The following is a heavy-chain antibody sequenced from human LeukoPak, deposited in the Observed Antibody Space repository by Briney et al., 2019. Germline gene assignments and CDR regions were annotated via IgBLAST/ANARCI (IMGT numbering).Heavy chain of an antibody. V-gene: IGHV1-8*01. CDR2: MNPNSGNT. Sequence: GASVKVSCKASGYTFTSYDINWVQQATGQGLEWMGWMNPNSGNTGYAQKFQGRVTMTRNTSISTAYMELSSLRSEDTAVYYCARGRYDFWSGYSTYGMDVWGQGTTVTVSS. CDR3: ARGRYDFWSGYSTYGMDV. D-gene: IGHD3-3*01. CDR1: GYTFTSYD. J-gene: IGHJ6*02.